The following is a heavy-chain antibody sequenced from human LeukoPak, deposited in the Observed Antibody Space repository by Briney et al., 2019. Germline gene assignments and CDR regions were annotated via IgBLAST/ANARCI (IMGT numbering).Heavy chain of an antibody. CDR2: INTAGNT. V-gene: IGHV3-13*04. D-gene: IGHD2-15*01. CDR3: ARGDCSGGSCSSMDV. CDR1: GFTFSTYD. J-gene: IGHJ6*02. Sequence: GGSLRLSCAASGFTFSTYDMHWVRQATGKGLEWVSGINTAGNTYYPGSVKGRFTISREDAKNSFYLQMNSLRAGDTAVYYCARGDCSGGSCSSMDVWGQGTTVTVSS.